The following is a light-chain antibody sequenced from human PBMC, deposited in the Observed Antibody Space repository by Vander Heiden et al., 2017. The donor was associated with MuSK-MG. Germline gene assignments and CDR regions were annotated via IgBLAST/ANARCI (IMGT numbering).Light chain of an antibody. CDR3: QQPNSFPLLT. Sequence: DIEMTQSPSSVSASVGDRVTITCRASQGISSWLAWYQQKPGKAPKLLIYAASSLQSGVPSSFSGSGYGTDFTLPISSRQQEDFAAYYCQQPNSFPLLTFGHGTKVDIK. CDR2: AAS. V-gene: IGKV1-12*01. CDR1: QGISSW. J-gene: IGKJ3*01.